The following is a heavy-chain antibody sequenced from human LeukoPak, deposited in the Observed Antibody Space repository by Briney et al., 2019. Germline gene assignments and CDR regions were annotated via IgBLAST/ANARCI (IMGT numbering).Heavy chain of an antibody. CDR2: ISAGAGYI. D-gene: IGHD5-24*01. CDR3: AKNRATGLAFYDY. V-gene: IGHV3-23*01. CDR1: GFTFNSYA. J-gene: IGHJ4*02. Sequence: GGSLGLSCAASGFTFNSYAMTWVRQAPGKGLEWVSAISAGAGYIYYADSVKGRFTSSRDNSKSTLYLQMSNLRAEDTAVYFCAKNRATGLAFYDYWGQGTQVTVSS.